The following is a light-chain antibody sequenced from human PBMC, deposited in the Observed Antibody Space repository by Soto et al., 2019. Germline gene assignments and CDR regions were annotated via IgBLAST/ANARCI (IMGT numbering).Light chain of an antibody. V-gene: IGLV2-14*01. CDR2: EVS. J-gene: IGLJ1*01. Sequence: QLVLTQPASVSGSPGQSITISCTGTSSEVVAYNHVAWYQQHPGKAPKFMIYEVSNRPSGVSNRFSGSKSGNTASLTISGLQAEDEADYYCISYTGSSTSYVFGTGTKLTVL. CDR1: SSEVVAYNH. CDR3: ISYTGSSTSYV.